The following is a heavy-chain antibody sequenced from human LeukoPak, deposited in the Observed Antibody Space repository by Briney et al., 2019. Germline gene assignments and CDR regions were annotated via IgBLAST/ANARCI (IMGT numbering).Heavy chain of an antibody. CDR2: ISSSGSTI. CDR1: GFTFSSYE. Sequence: PGGSLRLSCAASGFTFSSYEMNWVRQAPGKGLEWVSYISSSGSTIYYADSVKGRFTISRDNAKNSLYLQMNSLRAGDTAIYYCARGGCAAAGCGMDVWGQGTTVTVSS. V-gene: IGHV3-48*03. J-gene: IGHJ6*02. D-gene: IGHD6-13*01. CDR3: ARGGCAAAGCGMDV.